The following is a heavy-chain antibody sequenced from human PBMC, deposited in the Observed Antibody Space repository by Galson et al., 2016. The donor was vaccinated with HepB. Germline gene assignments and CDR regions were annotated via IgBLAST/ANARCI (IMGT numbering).Heavy chain of an antibody. J-gene: IGHJ5*02. CDR3: AGIPNSGWRNWFDP. Sequence: LSLTCTVSGASVKTYSWSWIRQSPGKGLEWIGHVYYTGDTSYHPSLKSRLSMSVDTSRNDISLKLTSVNATDTAVYYCAGIPNSGWRNWFDPWGQGTLVTVSS. V-gene: IGHV4-59*02. CDR2: VYYTGDT. CDR1: GASVKTYS. D-gene: IGHD6-19*01.